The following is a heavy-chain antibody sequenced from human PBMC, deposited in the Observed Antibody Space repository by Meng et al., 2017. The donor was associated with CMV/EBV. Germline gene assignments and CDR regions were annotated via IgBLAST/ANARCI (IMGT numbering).Heavy chain of an antibody. CDR2: INPNSGGT. CDR3: ARGPLGEYSNYDAP. J-gene: IGHJ5*02. V-gene: IGHV1-2*02. CDR1: GYTFTGYY. D-gene: IGHD4-11*01. Sequence: HVQLVRSGAEVKKPGASVKVSCKASGYTFTGYYVHWVRQAPGKGLEWMGWINPNSGGTNYAQKFQGRVTMTRDTSISTAYMELSRLRSDDTAVYYCARGPLGEYSNYDAPWGQGTLVTVSS.